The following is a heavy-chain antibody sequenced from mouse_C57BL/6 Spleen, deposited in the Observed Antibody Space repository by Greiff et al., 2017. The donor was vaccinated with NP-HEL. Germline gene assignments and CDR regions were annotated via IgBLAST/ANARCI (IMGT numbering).Heavy chain of an antibody. D-gene: IGHD2-3*01. CDR3: ARKRDGYFAWFAY. J-gene: IGHJ3*01. V-gene: IGHV1-42*01. Sequence: VQLKQSGPELVKPGASVKISCKASGYSFTGYYMNWVKQSPEKSLEWIGEINPSTGGTTYNQKFKAKATLTVDKSSSTAYMQLKSLTTEDSAVYYCARKRDGYFAWFAYWGQGTLVTVSA. CDR2: INPSTGGT. CDR1: GYSFTGYY.